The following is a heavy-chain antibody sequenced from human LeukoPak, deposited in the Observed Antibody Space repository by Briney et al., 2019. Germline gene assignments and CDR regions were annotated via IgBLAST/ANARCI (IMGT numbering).Heavy chain of an antibody. D-gene: IGHD3-22*01. J-gene: IGHJ3*02. CDR2: IDYSGSA. CDR3: ARESSWDSNGYWRDAFDI. V-gene: IGHV4-59*01. Sequence: PSETLSLTCTISGGSISNFHWSWVRQPPGKGLEWIGHIDYSGSASYNPSLESRVIISIDTSKNHFSLKLSSGTAADTAMYYCARESSWDSNGYWRDAFDICGQGTMLTVHS. CDR1: GGSISNFH.